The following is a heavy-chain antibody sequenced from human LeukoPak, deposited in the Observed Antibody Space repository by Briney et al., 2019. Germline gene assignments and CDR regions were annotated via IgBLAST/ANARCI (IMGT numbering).Heavy chain of an antibody. D-gene: IGHD3-3*01. J-gene: IGHJ5*02. V-gene: IGHV3-21*01. CDR1: GFTFGDYA. CDR2: ISSSSSYI. Sequence: PGGFLRLSCTASGFTFGDYAMSWIRQAPGKGLEWVSSISSSSSYIYYADSVKGRFTISRDNAKNSLYLQMNSLRAEDTAVYYCARSASWGQGTLVTVSS. CDR3: ARSAS.